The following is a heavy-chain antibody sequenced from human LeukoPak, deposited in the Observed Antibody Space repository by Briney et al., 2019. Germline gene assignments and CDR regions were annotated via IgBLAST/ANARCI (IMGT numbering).Heavy chain of an antibody. CDR2: SSSSHDT. J-gene: IGHJ4*02. CDR3: ARGIID. CDR1: GLTVSSDY. Sequence: GGSLRLSCAASGLTVSSDYMSWVRQAPGKGLEWVSLSSSSHDTHYADSVKGRFTVSRDTSKNTLHLQMNSLRVEDTAVYYCARGIIDWGQGTLVTVSS. V-gene: IGHV3-53*01. D-gene: IGHD2/OR15-2a*01.